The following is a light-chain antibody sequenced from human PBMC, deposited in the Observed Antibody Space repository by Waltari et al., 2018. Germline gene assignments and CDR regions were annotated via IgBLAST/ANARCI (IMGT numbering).Light chain of an antibody. CDR2: AAS. J-gene: IGKJ2*01. CDR1: QRVSGNC. V-gene: IGKV3-20*01. CDR3: QQCGGSPYT. Sequence: ETVLTQSPGTLSLSPGERATLSCRATQRVSGNCLAWYQQKPGQSPRLLIYAASSRVAGLPDRISGSGSGTDFTLTISRLEPEDFAVYYCQQCGGSPYTFGQGTNLEIK.